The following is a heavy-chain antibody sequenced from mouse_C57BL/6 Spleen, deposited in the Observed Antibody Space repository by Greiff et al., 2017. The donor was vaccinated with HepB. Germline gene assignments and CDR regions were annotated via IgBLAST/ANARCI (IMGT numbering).Heavy chain of an antibody. J-gene: IGHJ2*01. CDR3: ARNDFDY. CDR2: INPSSGYT. CDR1: GYTFTSYT. V-gene: IGHV1-4*01. Sequence: VQLQQSGAELARPGASVKMSCKASGYTFTSYTMHWVNQRPGQGLEWIGYINPSSGYTKYNQKFKDKATLTADKSSSTAYMQLSSLTSEDSAVYYCARNDFDYWGLGTTLTVSS.